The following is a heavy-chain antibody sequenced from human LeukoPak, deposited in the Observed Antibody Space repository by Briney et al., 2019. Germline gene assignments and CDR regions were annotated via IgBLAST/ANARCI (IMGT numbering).Heavy chain of an antibody. CDR3: AREVGSGRWGPDY. CDR2: IGSEK. Sequence: PGGSLRLSCAVSGFTFSSYWMSWVRQAPGKGLEWVAKIGSEKYYLDSVKGRFTISRDNAKNSLYLQMNGLRAEDTAVYYCAREVGSGRWGPDYWGQGTLVTVSS. V-gene: IGHV3-7*04. D-gene: IGHD6-19*01. J-gene: IGHJ4*02. CDR1: GFTFSSYW.